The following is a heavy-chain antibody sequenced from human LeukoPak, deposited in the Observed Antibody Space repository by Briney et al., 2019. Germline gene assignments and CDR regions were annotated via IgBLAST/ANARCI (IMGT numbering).Heavy chain of an antibody. D-gene: IGHD4-17*01. V-gene: IGHV4-39*07. Sequence: PSETLSLTCTVSGGSISSSSYYWGWIRQPPGKGLEWIGSIYLSGSTYYNPSLKSQVTISVDTSKNQFSLKLSSVTAADTALYYCARVPTVTFFDYWGQGTLVTVSS. CDR2: IYLSGST. CDR1: GGSISSSSYY. J-gene: IGHJ4*02. CDR3: ARVPTVTFFDY.